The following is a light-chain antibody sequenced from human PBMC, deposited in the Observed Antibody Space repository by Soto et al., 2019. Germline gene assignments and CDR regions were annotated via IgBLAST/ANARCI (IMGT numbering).Light chain of an antibody. V-gene: IGKV3-15*01. CDR2: GAF. Sequence: EIVLTQSPATLSVSPGERATLSCRTSQSVGSNLAWYQQKPGQAPRLLMYGAFIRAPGFPVRFRGTGSGSEFTLTISSLQSEDGALYYCQQYDKWPYTFGQGTNSEIQ. CDR3: QQYDKWPYT. CDR1: QSVGSN. J-gene: IGKJ2*01.